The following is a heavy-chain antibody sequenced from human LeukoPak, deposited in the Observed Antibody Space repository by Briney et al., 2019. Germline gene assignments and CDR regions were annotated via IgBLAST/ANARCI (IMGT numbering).Heavy chain of an antibody. D-gene: IGHD3-22*01. J-gene: IGHJ4*02. CDR1: GFTFDDYA. CDR3: AKEFYDSSGYLGY. CDR2: ISGDGGST. V-gene: IGHV3-43*02. Sequence: PWGSLSLSCAASGFTFDDYAMHWVRQAPGKGLEWVSLISGDGGSTYYADSVKGRFTISRDNSKNSLYLQMNSLRTEDTALYYCAKEFYDSSGYLGYWGQGTLVTVSS.